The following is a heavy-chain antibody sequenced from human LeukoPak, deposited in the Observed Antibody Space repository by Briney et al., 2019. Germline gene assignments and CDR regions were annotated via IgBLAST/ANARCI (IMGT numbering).Heavy chain of an antibody. J-gene: IGHJ5*02. CDR1: GFTFSSYS. CDR3: ARDPGYYDSSGYPTPWFDP. CDR2: ISSSSSTI. D-gene: IGHD3-22*01. Sequence: PGGSLRLSCAASGFTFSSYSMNWVRQAPGKGLEWVSYISSSSSTIYYADSVKGRFTISRDNAKNSLYLQMNSLRAEDTAVYYCARDPGYYDSSGYPTPWFDPWGQGTLVTVSS. V-gene: IGHV3-48*01.